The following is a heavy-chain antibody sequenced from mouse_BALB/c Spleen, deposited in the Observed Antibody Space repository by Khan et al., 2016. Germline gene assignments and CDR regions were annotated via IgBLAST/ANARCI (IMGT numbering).Heavy chain of an antibody. V-gene: IGHV11-2*02. CDR3: MRYGTYWYFDV. Sequence: EVQLLETGGGLVQPGGSRGLSCEGSGFTFSGFWMSWVRQTPGKTLEWIGDINSDGSAINYAPSIKDRFTIFRDNDKSTLYLQMSNVRSEDTATYFCMRYGTYWYFDVWSAGTAVTVSS. J-gene: IGHJ1*01. CDR2: INSDGSAI. CDR1: GFTFSGFW. D-gene: IGHD1-1*02.